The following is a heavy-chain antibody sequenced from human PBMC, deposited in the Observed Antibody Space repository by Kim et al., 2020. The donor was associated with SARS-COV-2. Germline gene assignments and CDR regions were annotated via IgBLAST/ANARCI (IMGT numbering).Heavy chain of an antibody. V-gene: IGHV1-8*01. J-gene: IGHJ4*02. CDR3: ARRNTVTTRTLDY. D-gene: IGHD4-17*01. Sequence: SAQKIQSRHTITRNTSLTTAYMKLSSLRSEDTAVYYCARRNTVTTRTLDYWGQGTLVTVSS.